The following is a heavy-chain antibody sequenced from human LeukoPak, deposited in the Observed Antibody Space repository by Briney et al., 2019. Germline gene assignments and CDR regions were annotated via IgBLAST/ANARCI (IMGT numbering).Heavy chain of an antibody. Sequence: SETLSLTCTVSGYSISSGYYWGWIRQPPGKGLEWIGEINHSGSTNYNPSLKSRVTISVDTSKNQFSLKLSSVTAADTAVYYCARGSIVVYYYYMDVWGKGTTVTVSS. V-gene: IGHV4-38-2*02. CDR3: ARGSIVVYYYYMDV. D-gene: IGHD2-21*01. CDR2: INHSGST. J-gene: IGHJ6*03. CDR1: GYSISSGYY.